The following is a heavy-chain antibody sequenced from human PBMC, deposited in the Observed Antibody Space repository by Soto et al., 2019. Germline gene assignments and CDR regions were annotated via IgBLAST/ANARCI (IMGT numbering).Heavy chain of an antibody. CDR2: ISSSSSYT. CDR3: ARDHHRYSGYDYVDY. V-gene: IGHV3-11*05. CDR1: GFTFSDYY. Sequence: QVQLVESGGGLVKPGGSLRLSCAASGFTFSDYYMSWIRQAAGKGLEWVSYISSSSSYTNYADSVKGRFTISRDNAKNSLYLQRNSLRAEDTAVYYCARDHHRYSGYDYVDYWGQGTLVTVSS. D-gene: IGHD5-12*01. J-gene: IGHJ4*02.